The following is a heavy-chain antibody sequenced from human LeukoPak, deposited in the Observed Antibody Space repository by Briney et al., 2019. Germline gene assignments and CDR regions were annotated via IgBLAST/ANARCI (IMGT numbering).Heavy chain of an antibody. J-gene: IGHJ4*02. D-gene: IGHD1-26*01. Sequence: GGSLRVSCAASEFTFSSYTMAWVRQAPGKGLEWVSFISGSGSGGSTYYADSVKCRFTISRDNSKNTVYLQMNSLRAEDAAVYYCAKDLYSGSYPRVFDCWGQGTLVTVSS. CDR3: AKDLYSGSYPRVFDC. CDR1: EFTFSSYT. CDR2: ISGSGSGGST. V-gene: IGHV3-23*01.